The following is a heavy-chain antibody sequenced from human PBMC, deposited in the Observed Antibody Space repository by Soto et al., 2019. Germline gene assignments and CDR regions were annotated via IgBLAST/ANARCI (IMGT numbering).Heavy chain of an antibody. CDR2: SYYTGAT. CDR3: ARERTPRSGFDY. D-gene: IGHD1-26*01. V-gene: IGHV4-59*01. J-gene: IGHJ4*02. Sequence: SETLSLTCTVSVGSITGYYWSWIRQSQGKGLEWIGCSYYTGATNYNPSLKSRVTISVGTSKNQASLTLSSATAADTAVYYCARERTPRSGFDYWGQGTQVTVSS. CDR1: VGSITGYY.